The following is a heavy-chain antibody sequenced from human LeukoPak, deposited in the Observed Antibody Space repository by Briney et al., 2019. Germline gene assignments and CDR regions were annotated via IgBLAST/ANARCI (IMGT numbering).Heavy chain of an antibody. CDR2: IYHSGSI. CDR1: GYSISSGYY. J-gene: IGHJ5*02. D-gene: IGHD3-22*01. CDR3: ARAPDSSGYYYWFDP. V-gene: IGHV4-38-2*01. Sequence: KPSETLSLTCAVSGYSISSGYYWGWIRQPPGKGLEWIGSIYHSGSIYYNPSLKSRVTISVDTSKNQFSLKLSSVTAADTAVYYCARAPDSSGYYYWFDPWGQGALVTVSS.